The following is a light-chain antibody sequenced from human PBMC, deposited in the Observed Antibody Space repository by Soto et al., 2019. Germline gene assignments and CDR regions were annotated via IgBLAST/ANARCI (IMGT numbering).Light chain of an antibody. CDR3: QHRMNWPLT. CDR2: DAS. Sequence: MTQSASTLSLSPGESATLSCRASQTVSSYLLWYQQKPGQAPRLLIYDASNRATGVPARFTGSGSETDFTLTISSLEPEDFAVYYCQHRMNWPLTFGQGTRLEI. CDR1: QTVSSY. V-gene: IGKV3-11*01. J-gene: IGKJ5*01.